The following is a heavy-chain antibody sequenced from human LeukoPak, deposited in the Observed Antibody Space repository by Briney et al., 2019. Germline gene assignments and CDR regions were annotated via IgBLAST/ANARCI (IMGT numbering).Heavy chain of an antibody. V-gene: IGHV1-46*01. Sequence: ASVKVSCKASRYTFTSYYMHWVRQAPGQGLEWMGIINPSGGSTSYAQKFQGRVTMTRDTSTSTVYMELSSLRSEDTAVYYCARRVNGITCPFDIWGQGTMVTVSS. D-gene: IGHD2-21*01. J-gene: IGHJ3*02. CDR2: INPSGGST. CDR1: RYTFTSYY. CDR3: ARRVNGITCPFDI.